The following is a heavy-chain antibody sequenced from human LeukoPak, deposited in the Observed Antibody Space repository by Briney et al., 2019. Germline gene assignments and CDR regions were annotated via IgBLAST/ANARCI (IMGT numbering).Heavy chain of an antibody. CDR2: IYYTGST. CDR3: ARVLSWTLGYCTNGVCYFDY. J-gene: IGHJ4*02. CDR1: GGSVSDYY. Sequence: SETLSLTCTISGGSVSDYYWSWIRQSPGKGLEWIGYIYYTGSTTYNPSLKSRVTISVDTSKNQFSLKLSSVTAADTAVYYCARVLSWTLGYCTNGVCYFDYWGQGTLATVSP. V-gene: IGHV4-59*02. D-gene: IGHD2-8*01.